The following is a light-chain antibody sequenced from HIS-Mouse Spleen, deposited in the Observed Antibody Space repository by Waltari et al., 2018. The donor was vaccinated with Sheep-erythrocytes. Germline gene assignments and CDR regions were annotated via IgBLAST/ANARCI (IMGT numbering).Light chain of an antibody. V-gene: IGKV3-11*01. Sequence: LSPGERATLSCRASQSVSSYLAWYQQKPGQAPRLLIYDASNRATGIPARFSGSGSGTDFTLTISSLEPEDFAVYYCQQRRGFTFGPGTKVDIK. CDR2: DAS. CDR1: QSVSSY. J-gene: IGKJ3*01. CDR3: QQRRGFT.